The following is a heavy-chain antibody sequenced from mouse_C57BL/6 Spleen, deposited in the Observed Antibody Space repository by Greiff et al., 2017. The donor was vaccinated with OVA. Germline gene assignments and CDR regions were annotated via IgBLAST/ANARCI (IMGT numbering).Heavy chain of an antibody. CDR2: INPNYGTT. J-gene: IGHJ4*01. V-gene: IGHV1-39*01. D-gene: IGHD2-1*01. Sequence: EVKLMESGPELVKPGASVKISCKASGYSFTDYNMNWVKQSNGKSLEWIGVINPNYGTTSYNQKFKGKATLTVDQSSSTAYMQLNSLTSEDSAVYYCARGVYYGKGNAMDYWGQGTSVTVSS. CDR1: GYSFTDYN. CDR3: ARGVYYGKGNAMDY.